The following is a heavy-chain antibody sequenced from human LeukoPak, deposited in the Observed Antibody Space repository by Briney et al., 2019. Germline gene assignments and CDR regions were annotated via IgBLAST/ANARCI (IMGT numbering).Heavy chain of an antibody. CDR1: GASISSTSYC. CDR2: IHTSGST. D-gene: IGHD5-24*01. Sequence: PSETLSLTCTVSGASISSTSYCWGWIRQPAGKGLEWIGHIHTSGSTNYNPSLKSRVTISVDTSKNQFSLKLSSVTAADTAVYYCARGRRDGYNWYYFDYWGQGTLVTVSS. CDR3: ARGRRDGYNWYYFDY. J-gene: IGHJ4*02. V-gene: IGHV4-61*09.